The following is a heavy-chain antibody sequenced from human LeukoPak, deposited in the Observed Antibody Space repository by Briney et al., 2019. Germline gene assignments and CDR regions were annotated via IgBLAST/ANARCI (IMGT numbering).Heavy chain of an antibody. D-gene: IGHD2-15*01. CDR3: AMEGGYCSGGSCYSLDY. V-gene: IGHV1-2*02. J-gene: IGHJ4*02. CDR2: INPNSGGT. CDR1: GYTFTGYY. Sequence: ASVKVSCKASGYTFTGYYMHWVRHAPGQGLEWRGWINPNSGGTNYTQKFQGRVTMPRETSISTAYMALRRLRSDDTAVYYCAMEGGYCSGGSCYSLDYWGQGTLVTVSS.